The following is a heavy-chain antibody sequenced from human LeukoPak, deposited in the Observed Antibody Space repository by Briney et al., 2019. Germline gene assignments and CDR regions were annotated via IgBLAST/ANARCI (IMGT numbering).Heavy chain of an antibody. J-gene: IGHJ4*02. CDR1: GGSISSFY. CDR2: IYYSGTT. Sequence: SETLSLTCTVSGGSISSFYWNWIRLPPGKGLELIGYIYYSGTTNYNPSLKSRVTISVDSSKNQFSLKLSSVTAADTAMYYCARVGIGIQLWFSYWGRGTLVTVSS. CDR3: ARVGIGIQLWFSY. V-gene: IGHV4-59*01. D-gene: IGHD5-18*01.